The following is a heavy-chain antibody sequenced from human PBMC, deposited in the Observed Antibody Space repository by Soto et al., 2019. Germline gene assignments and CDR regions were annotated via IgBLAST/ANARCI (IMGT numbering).Heavy chain of an antibody. CDR2: IYWDGAR. CDR1: GFSLATRSIA. Sequence: QITLRESGPTLVKPTQTLTLTCTFSGFSLATRSIAVGWVRHPPGEALQWLALIYWDGARRDNPSLNNRRTIAKDTSNSQVVLTMTNMDPVDTATYHGVHATWALLDFWGPGTRVTVSS. J-gene: IGHJ4*01. D-gene: IGHD1-26*01. V-gene: IGHV2-5*02. CDR3: VHATWALLDF.